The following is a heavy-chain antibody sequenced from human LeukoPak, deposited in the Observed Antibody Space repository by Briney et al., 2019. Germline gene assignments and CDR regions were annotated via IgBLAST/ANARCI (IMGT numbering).Heavy chain of an antibody. CDR3: ARDRGVVVVAARSYYYYYGMDV. CDR2: IYYSGST. V-gene: IGHV4-59*01. D-gene: IGHD2-15*01. J-gene: IGHJ6*04. Sequence: SETLSLTCTVSGGSISSYYWCWIRQPPGKGLEWIGYIYYSGSTNYNPSLKSRVTISVDTSKSQFSLKLSSVTAADTAVYYCARDRGVVVVAARSYYYYYGMDVWGKGTTVTVSS. CDR1: GGSISSYY.